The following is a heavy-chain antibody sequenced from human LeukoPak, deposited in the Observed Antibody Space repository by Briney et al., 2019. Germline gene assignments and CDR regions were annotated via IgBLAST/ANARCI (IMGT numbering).Heavy chain of an antibody. CDR2: NLSNYKK. CDR3: VRITWGDYGGYFDY. Sequence: SGRTLVHPTAALTPTCSVYGMSRDSGAMGGGWIGQPPVMALEGNANNLSNYKKFFNTPLKSRLAIFKDTSRGQVVPTMPNMNPVDTATFYCVRITWGDYGGYFDYWGQGNLVTVSS. J-gene: IGHJ4*02. V-gene: IGHV2-26*01. D-gene: IGHD4-17*01. CDR1: GMSRDSGAMG.